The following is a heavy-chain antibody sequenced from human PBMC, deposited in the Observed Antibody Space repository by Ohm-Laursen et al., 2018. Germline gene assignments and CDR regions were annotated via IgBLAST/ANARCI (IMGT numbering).Heavy chain of an antibody. CDR3: AKHTYNRVNGDFDY. D-gene: IGHD7-27*01. Sequence: SETLSLTCTVSGGSISSDYWSWIRQPPGKGLEWIAYLSNNGRSKYNPSLNSRVTTSLDTSKNQFSLKLSSVTAADTAMYYCAKHTYNRVNGDFDYWGQGTLVTVSS. CDR2: LSNNGRS. CDR1: GGSISSDY. V-gene: IGHV4-59*08. J-gene: IGHJ4*02.